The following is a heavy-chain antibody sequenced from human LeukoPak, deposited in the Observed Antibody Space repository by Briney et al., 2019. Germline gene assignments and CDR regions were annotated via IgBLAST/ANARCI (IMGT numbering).Heavy chain of an antibody. CDR3: AKDRRRGSSGWYYFDY. D-gene: IGHD6-19*01. CDR2: ISGSGGST. V-gene: IGHV3-23*01. J-gene: IGHJ4*02. Sequence: PGGSLRLSCAASGFTFSSYAMSWVRQAPGKGLEWVSAISGSGGSTYYAASVKGRFTISRDNSKNTLYLQMNSLRAEDTAVYYCAKDRRRGSSGWYYFDYWGQGTLVTVSS. CDR1: GFTFSSYA.